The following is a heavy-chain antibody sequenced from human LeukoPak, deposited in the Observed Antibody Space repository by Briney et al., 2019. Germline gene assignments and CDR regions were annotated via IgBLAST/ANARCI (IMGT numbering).Heavy chain of an antibody. J-gene: IGHJ5*02. CDR2: INPNSGGT. Sequence: ASVKVSCKASGYTFTGYYMHWVRQAPGQGLEWMGWINPNSGGTNYAQKFQGRVTMTRDTSIGTAYMELSRLRSDDTAVYYCARVVTIFGVVPNNWFDPWGQGTLVTVSS. V-gene: IGHV1-2*02. D-gene: IGHD3-3*01. CDR1: GYTFTGYY. CDR3: ARVVTIFGVVPNNWFDP.